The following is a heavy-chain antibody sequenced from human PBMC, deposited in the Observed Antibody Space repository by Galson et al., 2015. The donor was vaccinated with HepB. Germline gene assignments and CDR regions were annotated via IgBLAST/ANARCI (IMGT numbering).Heavy chain of an antibody. CDR2: ISSSSYI. V-gene: IGHV3-21*01. Sequence: SLRLSCAASGFTFSSYSMNWVRQAPGKGLEWVSSISSSSYIYYADSVKGRFTISRDNAKNSLYLQMNSLRAEDTAVYYCARLSAGYCSSTSCYVSTYYYYYGMDVWGQGTTVTVSS. D-gene: IGHD2-2*01. J-gene: IGHJ6*02. CDR1: GFTFSSYS. CDR3: ARLSAGYCSSTSCYVSTYYYYYGMDV.